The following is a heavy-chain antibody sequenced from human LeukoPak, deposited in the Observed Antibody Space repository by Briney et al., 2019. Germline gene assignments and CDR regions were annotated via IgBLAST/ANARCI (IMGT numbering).Heavy chain of an antibody. Sequence: GGSLRLSCAASGFTFSSYGMHWVRQAPGKGLEWVAVIWYDGSNKYYADSVKGRFTISRDNSKNTLYLQMNSLRAEDTAVYYCARGLKKNYYDSSGYPPDYWGQGTLVTVSP. CDR1: GFTFSSYG. CDR2: IWYDGSNK. CDR3: ARGLKKNYYDSSGYPPDY. J-gene: IGHJ4*02. V-gene: IGHV3-33*01. D-gene: IGHD3-22*01.